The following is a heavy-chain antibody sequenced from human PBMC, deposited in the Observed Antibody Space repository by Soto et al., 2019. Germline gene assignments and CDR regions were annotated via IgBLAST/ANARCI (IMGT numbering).Heavy chain of an antibody. J-gene: IGHJ4*02. D-gene: IGHD2-21*01. V-gene: IGHV4-59*01. CDR1: GVSFSGYY. CDR3: TRGGDPYKTGH. Sequence: PSETLSLTCAVYGVSFSGYYWIWIRQPPGKGLEWIGFIHYSGSTNYNPSLKGRVTMSVDTSKNQFSLKLTSVNTADTAIYYCTRGGDPYKTGHWGQGTLVTVSS. CDR2: IHYSGST.